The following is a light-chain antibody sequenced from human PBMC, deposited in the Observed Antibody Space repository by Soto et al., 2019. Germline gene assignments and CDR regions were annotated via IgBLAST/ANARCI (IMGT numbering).Light chain of an antibody. J-gene: IGKJ2*01. CDR3: HHLAGT. Sequence: QLTQSPSSLSASIGDRVTITCRASQDITNYLAWYQQQPGKAPKLLVYSASTLHSGVPTRFSGGGSGTEFILTIGRLQPEDFATYYCHHLAGTFGQGTKLEMK. CDR1: QDITNY. CDR2: SAS. V-gene: IGKV1-9*01.